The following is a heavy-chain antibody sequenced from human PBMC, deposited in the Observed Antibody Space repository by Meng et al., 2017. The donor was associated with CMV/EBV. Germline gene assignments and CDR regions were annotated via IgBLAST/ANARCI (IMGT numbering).Heavy chain of an antibody. J-gene: IGHJ4*02. V-gene: IGHV1-69*12. Sequence: QVHWVQAGAEVKEPGSSGTSCWKAAGGTFSSYAISWVRQAPGQGLEWMRGIIPIFGTANYAQKFQGRVTITADESTSTAYMELSSLRSEDTAVYYCAREGALAYFDYWGQGTLVTVSS. CDR1: GGTFSSYA. D-gene: IGHD5-12*01. CDR3: AREGALAYFDY. CDR2: IIPIFGTA.